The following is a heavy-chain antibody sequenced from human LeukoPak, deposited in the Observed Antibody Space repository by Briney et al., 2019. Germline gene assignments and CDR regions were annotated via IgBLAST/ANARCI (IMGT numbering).Heavy chain of an antibody. CDR1: GFTFSSYA. V-gene: IGHV3-33*01. CDR2: IWYDVSNK. D-gene: IGHD3-3*01. CDR3: ARGVLRFVEGHYGMDV. J-gene: IGHJ6*02. Sequence: GRSLRLSCALSGFTFSSYAMRWVRQAPGKGLGWVAVIWYDVSNKYYADSVKGRFTISRDHSNNTMYLQMNGLSAEDTAEYYGARGVLRFVEGHYGMDVWGQGTTVTVSS.